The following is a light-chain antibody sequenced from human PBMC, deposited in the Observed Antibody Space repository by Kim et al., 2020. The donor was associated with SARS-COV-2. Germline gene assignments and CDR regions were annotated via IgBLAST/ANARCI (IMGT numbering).Light chain of an antibody. V-gene: IGKV1D-12*01. Sequence: DIQMTQSTSSVSASVGDTITITCRASQNVNRWLAWYQQKPGKAPKVLIYTASSLESGVPSRFSGSGSGTDFTLTISSLQPEDFATYYCQQAESFPYTFGQGTKLEIK. CDR1: QNVNRW. CDR2: TAS. CDR3: QQAESFPYT. J-gene: IGKJ2*01.